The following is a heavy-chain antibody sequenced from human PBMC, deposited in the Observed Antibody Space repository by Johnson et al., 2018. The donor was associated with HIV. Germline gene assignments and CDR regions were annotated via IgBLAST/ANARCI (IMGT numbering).Heavy chain of an antibody. CDR3: ARLRAEAQFDVFDV. Sequence: QMQLVESGGGVVQPGRSLRLSCAASGFTFSSYGMPWVRQAPGKGLEWVAVISYDGSNKYYADSVKGRFTISRDNSKNTLYLQMNSLRAEDTAVYYCARLRAEAQFDVFDVWGQGTMVTVSS. CDR2: ISYDGSNK. CDR1: GFTFSSYG. D-gene: IGHD5-24*01. V-gene: IGHV3-30*03. J-gene: IGHJ3*01.